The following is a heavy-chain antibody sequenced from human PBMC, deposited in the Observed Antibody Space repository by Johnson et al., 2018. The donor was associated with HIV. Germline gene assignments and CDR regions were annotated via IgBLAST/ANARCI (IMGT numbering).Heavy chain of an antibody. V-gene: IGHV3-23*04. CDR1: GFTFSNYW. CDR2: ISGSGGST. J-gene: IGHJ3*01. D-gene: IGHD1-26*01. CDR3: AKGSWALWSP. Sequence: VQLVESGGALVQPGGSLGLSCAVSGFTFSNYWMSWVRQAPGKGLEWVSAISGSGGSTYYADSVKGRITISRDNSKNTLYLQMNSPRAEDTAVYYCAKGSWALWSPWGQGTMVAVSS.